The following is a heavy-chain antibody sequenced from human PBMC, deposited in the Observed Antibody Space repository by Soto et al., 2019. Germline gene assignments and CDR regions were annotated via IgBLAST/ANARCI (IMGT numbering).Heavy chain of an antibody. D-gene: IGHD3-10*01. Sequence: GASVKVSCKAPGSTFSSYAIDWVRQAPGQGLEWMGGIIPVVGKANYAQKFQNRVTISADESTSTAYMEVSSLRSEDTAVYFCARASTYFYNQWGQGTLVTV. CDR2: IIPVVGKA. CDR3: ARASTYFYNQ. V-gene: IGHV1-69*13. J-gene: IGHJ4*02. CDR1: GSTFSSYA.